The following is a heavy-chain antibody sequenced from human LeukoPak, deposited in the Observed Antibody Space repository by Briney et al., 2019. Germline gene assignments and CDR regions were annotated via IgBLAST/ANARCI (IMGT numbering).Heavy chain of an antibody. CDR2: INPNSGGT. CDR3: ARSETIYEWLADY. Sequence: ASVKVSCKASGYTFTGYYMHWVRQAPGQGLEWMGWINPNSGGTNYAQKLQGRVTMTTDTSTSTAYMELRSLRSDDTAVYYCARSETIYEWLADYWGQGTLVTVSS. V-gene: IGHV1-2*02. D-gene: IGHD2-8*01. CDR1: GYTFTGYY. J-gene: IGHJ4*02.